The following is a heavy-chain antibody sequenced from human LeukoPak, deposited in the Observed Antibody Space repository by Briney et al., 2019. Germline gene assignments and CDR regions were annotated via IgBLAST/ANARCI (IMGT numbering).Heavy chain of an antibody. CDR3: ARGAFIGVYYGSGSFGY. V-gene: IGHV4-59*01. Sequence: KASETLSLTCTVSGGSISSYYWSWIRQPSGKGLEWIGYIYYSGSTNYNPSLKSRVTISVDTSKNQFSLKLSSVTAADTAVYYCARGAFIGVYYGSGSFGYWGQGTLVTVSS. D-gene: IGHD3-10*01. CDR2: IYYSGST. CDR1: GGSISSYY. J-gene: IGHJ4*02.